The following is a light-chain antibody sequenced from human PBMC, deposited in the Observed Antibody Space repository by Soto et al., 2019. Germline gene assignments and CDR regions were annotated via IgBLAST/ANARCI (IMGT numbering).Light chain of an antibody. V-gene: IGKV3-20*01. Sequence: IVMTQSARTPTLSRGERATLSCRASQSVSSSYVAWYQQKRGQAPRLLMYGASSRATGIPDRFSGSGSGTDFTLTITRLEAEDFAMYYCQRYDSLRTFGQGTKVDIK. CDR3: QRYDSLRT. J-gene: IGKJ1*01. CDR2: GAS. CDR1: QSVSSSY.